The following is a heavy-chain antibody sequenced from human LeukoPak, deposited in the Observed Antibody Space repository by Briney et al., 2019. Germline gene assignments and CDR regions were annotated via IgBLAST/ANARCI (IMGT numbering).Heavy chain of an antibody. CDR1: GFTFSSYA. Sequence: GGSLRLSCAASGFTFSSYAMSWVRQAPGKGLEWVSAISGSGGSTYYADSVKGRFTISRDNSKNTLYLQMNSLRAEDTAMYYCAKYFLSGSYYHFDSWGQGTQVTVSP. CDR2: ISGSGGST. J-gene: IGHJ4*02. CDR3: AKYFLSGSYYHFDS. D-gene: IGHD1-26*01. V-gene: IGHV3-23*01.